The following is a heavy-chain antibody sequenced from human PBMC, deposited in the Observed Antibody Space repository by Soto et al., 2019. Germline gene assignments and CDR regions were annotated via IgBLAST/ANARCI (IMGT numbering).Heavy chain of an antibody. J-gene: IGHJ6*02. V-gene: IGHV1-8*02. Sequence: ASVKVSCKASGYDFTAYDINRVRQASGQGLEWMGWMNPVNGATGSARRFQGRASMTRNTATATAYLELTSLRSDDSAVYFCGRGPSPRAPAGGTPYYYAMDVWGQGTTVTVSS. D-gene: IGHD2-2*01. CDR1: GYDFTAYD. CDR3: GRGPSPRAPAGGTPYYYAMDV. CDR2: MNPVNGAT.